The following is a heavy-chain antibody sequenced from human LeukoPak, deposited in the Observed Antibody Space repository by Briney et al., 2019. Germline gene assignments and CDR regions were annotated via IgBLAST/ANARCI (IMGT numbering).Heavy chain of an antibody. CDR2: INPDSGDT. D-gene: IGHD5-12*01. CDR1: EYTFSVYH. J-gene: IGHJ4*02. Sequence: ASVKVSCKASEYTFSVYHIHWVRQAPGQGLEWMAWINPDSGDTNYAQNFQGRVTMTRDTSNSTAYMELSRLRSDDTAVYYCAREMGGYDPFDYWGQGTLVTVSS. V-gene: IGHV1-2*02. CDR3: AREMGGYDPFDY.